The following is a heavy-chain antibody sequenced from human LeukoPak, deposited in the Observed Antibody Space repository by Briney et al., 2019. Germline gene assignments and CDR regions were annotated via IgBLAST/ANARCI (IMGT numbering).Heavy chain of an antibody. J-gene: IGHJ4*02. D-gene: IGHD6-19*01. CDR2: ISGSGGST. V-gene: IGHV3-23*01. Sequence: HSGGSLRLSCAASGFTFSSYAMSWVRQAPGKGLEWVSAISGSGGSTYYADSVKGRFTISRDNSKNTLYLQMNSLRAEDTAVYYCAKDRDSSGWRVSYYFDYWGQGTLVTVSS. CDR3: AKDRDSSGWRVSYYFDY. CDR1: GFTFSSYA.